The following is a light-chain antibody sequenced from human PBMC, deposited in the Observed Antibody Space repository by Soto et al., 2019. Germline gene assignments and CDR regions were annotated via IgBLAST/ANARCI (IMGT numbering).Light chain of an antibody. Sequence: DIQMTQSPCTLSASVGDRVNITCRASETINGWLAWYQQKPGQAPKLLISRASDLQTGVPTRCSGSGSGTEFTLTISSLQTCDFATYCCQQYASYFFSFGPGTKWDVK. CDR3: QQYASYFFS. CDR2: RAS. CDR1: ETINGW. J-gene: IGKJ3*01. V-gene: IGKV1-5*03.